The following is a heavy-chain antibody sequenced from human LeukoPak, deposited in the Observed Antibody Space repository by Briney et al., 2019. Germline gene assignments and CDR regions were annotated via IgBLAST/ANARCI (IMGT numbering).Heavy chain of an antibody. V-gene: IGHV3-74*01. D-gene: IGHD3-9*01. CDR2: INSDGSST. J-gene: IGHJ6*02. Sequence: GGSLRLSCAASGFTFSSYWMHWVRQAPGKGLVRVSRINSDGSSTSYADSVKGRFTISRDNAKNTLYLQMNSLRAEDTAVYYCARVEYYDILTGYYPPLYGMDVWGQGTTVTVSS. CDR3: ARVEYYDILTGYYPPLYGMDV. CDR1: GFTFSSYW.